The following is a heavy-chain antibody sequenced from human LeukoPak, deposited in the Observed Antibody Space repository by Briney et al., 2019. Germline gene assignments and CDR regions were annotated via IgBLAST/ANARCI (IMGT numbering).Heavy chain of an antibody. Sequence: ASVKVSCKASGYTFTSYGISWVRQAPGQGLEWMGWISAYNGNTNYAQKLQGTVTMTTDTSTSTAYMELRSLRSDDTAVYYCARAYGRSSTSWKFDYWGQGTLVTVSS. CDR3: ARAYGRSSTSWKFDY. CDR2: ISAYNGNT. J-gene: IGHJ4*02. V-gene: IGHV1-18*04. CDR1: GYTFTSYG. D-gene: IGHD2-2*01.